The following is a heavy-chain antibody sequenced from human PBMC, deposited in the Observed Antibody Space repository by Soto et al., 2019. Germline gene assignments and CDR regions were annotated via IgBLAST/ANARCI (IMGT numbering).Heavy chain of an antibody. CDR3: ARDRRDSSGLGWFDP. V-gene: IGHV4-59*01. J-gene: IGHJ5*02. D-gene: IGHD3-22*01. CDR2: IYYSGST. Sequence: QVQLQESGPGLVKPSETLSLTCTVSGGSISSYHWSWIRQPPGKGLEWIGYIYYSGSTNYNPSLKSRVTISVDTSKNQFSLKLSSVTAADTAVYYCARDRRDSSGLGWFDPWGQGTLVTVSS. CDR1: GGSISSYH.